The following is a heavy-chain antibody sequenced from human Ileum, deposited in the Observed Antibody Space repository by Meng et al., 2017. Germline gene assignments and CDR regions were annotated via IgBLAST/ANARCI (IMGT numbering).Heavy chain of an antibody. D-gene: IGHD3-22*01. CDR2: IFQSGRT. Sequence: QVQLQESDPRLVKPSGTLSLTCAVSGTWWSWVRQPPGKGLEWIGEIFQSGRTNYNPSLKSRVTISIDKSKSQISLQLSAVTAADTAVYSCATSNDRDVYYLGYWGQGTLVTVSS. CDR1: GTW. CDR3: ATSNDRDVYYLGY. V-gene: IGHV4-4*02. J-gene: IGHJ4*02.